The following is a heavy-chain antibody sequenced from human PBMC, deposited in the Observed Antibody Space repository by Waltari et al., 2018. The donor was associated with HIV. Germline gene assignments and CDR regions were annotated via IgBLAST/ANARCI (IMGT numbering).Heavy chain of an antibody. D-gene: IGHD6-13*01. J-gene: IGHJ6*02. V-gene: IGHV3-21*01. CDR2: ISSSSNYI. CDR1: GFTLSSYS. Sequence: EVQLVESGGGLVKPGGSLKLSCAASGFTLSSYSMKWVRQAPGKGLEWVSSISSSSNYIYYADSVKGRFTISRDNAKNSLYLQMNSLRAEDTAVYYCARAISSLGYYYGMDVWGQGTTVTVSS. CDR3: ARAISSLGYYYGMDV.